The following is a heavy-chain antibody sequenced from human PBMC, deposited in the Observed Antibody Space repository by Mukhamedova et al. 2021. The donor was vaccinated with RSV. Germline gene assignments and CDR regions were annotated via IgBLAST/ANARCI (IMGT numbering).Heavy chain of an antibody. D-gene: IGHD1-26*01. V-gene: IGHV3-53*01. Sequence: VSSNYMSWVRQAPGKGLEWVAVIYAAGNTFYADSVKGRFTVSRDSSKDTLYLQMSSLRAEDTAVHYCASRSGSYLDQSFDYWGQG. CDR2: IYAAGNT. CDR1: VSSNY. J-gene: IGHJ4*02. CDR3: ASRSGSYLDQSFDY.